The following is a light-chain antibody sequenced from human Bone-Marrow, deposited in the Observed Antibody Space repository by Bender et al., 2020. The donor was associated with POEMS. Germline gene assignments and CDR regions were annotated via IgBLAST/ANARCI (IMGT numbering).Light chain of an antibody. V-gene: IGLV2-23*01. CDR3: SAFAGISTLL. CDR2: EAK. Sequence: QSALTQPPSASGSPGQSVTISCIGSRIDIGTYSLVSWYQVHPGKAPKLIIYEAKKRPSGVSSRFSGSRSANTASLTISGLQAEDEADYHCSAFAGISTLLFGGGTKVTVL. CDR1: RIDIGTYSL. J-gene: IGLJ2*01.